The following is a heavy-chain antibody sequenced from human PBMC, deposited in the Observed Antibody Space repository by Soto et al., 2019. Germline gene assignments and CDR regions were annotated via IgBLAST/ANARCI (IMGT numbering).Heavy chain of an antibody. CDR3: ARELGGSYYAPVDY. D-gene: IGHD1-26*01. Sequence: QVQLVQSGAEVKKPGASVKVSCKASGYTFTSYGISWVRQAPGQGLEWMGWISAYNGNTKYAQKFQGRVTMTTDTATRTAYMELRSLRSDDTAVYYCARELGGSYYAPVDYWGQGTLVTVSS. CDR2: ISAYNGNT. V-gene: IGHV1-18*01. J-gene: IGHJ4*02. CDR1: GYTFTSYG.